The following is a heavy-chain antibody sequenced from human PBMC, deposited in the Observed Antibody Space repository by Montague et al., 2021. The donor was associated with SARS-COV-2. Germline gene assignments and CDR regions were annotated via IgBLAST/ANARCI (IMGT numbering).Heavy chain of an antibody. D-gene: IGHD1-26*01. CDR3: ARGHIFGPGARGFEH. CDR2: NNYNGYT. J-gene: IGHJ4*02. V-gene: IGHV4-61*03. Sequence: SETLSLTCTVSGVVELRRRSEEHTSELQSHHDLVCRLLLEKNNYNGYTNYNPSLKSRVTISIDTSKRYFSLRLNFLTATDTAVYYCARGHIFGPGARGFEHGGQGNRGT. CDR1: GVVELRRRSE.